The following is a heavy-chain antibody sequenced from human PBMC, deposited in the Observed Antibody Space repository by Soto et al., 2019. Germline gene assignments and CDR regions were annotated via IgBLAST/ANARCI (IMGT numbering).Heavy chain of an antibody. V-gene: IGHV4-4*02. D-gene: IGHD2-2*01. CDR3: ARDQVPAALLRWFDP. CDR1: GGSISSSNW. J-gene: IGHJ5*02. CDR2: IYYSGST. Sequence: SETLSLTCAVSGGSISSSNWWSWVRQPPGKGLEWIGEIYYSGSTNYNPSLKSRVTISVDTSKNQFSLKLSSVTAADTAVYYCARDQVPAALLRWFDPWGQGTLVTVSS.